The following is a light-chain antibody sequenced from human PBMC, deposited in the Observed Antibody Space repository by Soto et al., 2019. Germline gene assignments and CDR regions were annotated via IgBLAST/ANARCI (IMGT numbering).Light chain of an antibody. CDR3: QQYNNWPPYT. V-gene: IGKV3-15*01. CDR1: QSVNGN. Sequence: EIVLTQSPGTLSLSPGERATLSCRASQSVNGNLAWYQQKPGQAPRLLIYGASTRATGIPARFSGSGSGTEFTLTISSLQSEDFAVYYCQQYNNWPPYTFGQGTKVDIK. J-gene: IGKJ2*01. CDR2: GAS.